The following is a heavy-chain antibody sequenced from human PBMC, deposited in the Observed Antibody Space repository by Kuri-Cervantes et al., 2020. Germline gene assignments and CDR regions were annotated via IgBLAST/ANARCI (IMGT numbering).Heavy chain of an antibody. D-gene: IGHD6-13*01. CDR1: GFTFDDYG. J-gene: IGHJ4*02. CDR2: ISWNSGST. CDR3: AKLSAAGKHPFDY. V-gene: IGHV3-9*01. Sequence: SLKISCAASGFTFDDYGMHWVRQAPGKGLEWVSGISWNSGSTVYADSVKGRFTISRDNAKNSLYLQMNSLRPEDTALYYCAKLSAAGKHPFDYWGQGTLVTVSS.